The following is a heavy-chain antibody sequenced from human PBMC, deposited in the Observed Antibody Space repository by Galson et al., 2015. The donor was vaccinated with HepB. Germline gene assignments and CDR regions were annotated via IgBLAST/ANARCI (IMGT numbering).Heavy chain of an antibody. Sequence: SVKVSCKASGYTFTSYDINWVRQATGQGLEWMGWMNPNSGNTGYAQKFQGRVNMTRNTSISTAYMELSSLRSEDTAVYYCATQFDYGDVRDFDYWGQGTLVTVSS. J-gene: IGHJ4*02. CDR1: GYTFTSYD. D-gene: IGHD4-17*01. CDR2: MNPNSGNT. V-gene: IGHV1-8*01. CDR3: ATQFDYGDVRDFDY.